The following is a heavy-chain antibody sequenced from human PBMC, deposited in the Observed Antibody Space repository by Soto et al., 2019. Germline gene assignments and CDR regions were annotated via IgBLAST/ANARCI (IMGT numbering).Heavy chain of an antibody. CDR2: TYYRSKWYS. D-gene: IGHD6-19*01. CDR1: GDSVSSTSAA. CDR3: ARGSYYSGWV. J-gene: IGHJ4*02. V-gene: IGHV6-1*01. Sequence: SQTLSLTCAISGDSVSSTSAAWSWIRQSPSRGLEWLGRTYYRSKWYSDYAVSVKSRITINPGTSKNQFSLQLNSVTPEDTAVYYCARGSYYSGWVWGQGTLVTVLL.